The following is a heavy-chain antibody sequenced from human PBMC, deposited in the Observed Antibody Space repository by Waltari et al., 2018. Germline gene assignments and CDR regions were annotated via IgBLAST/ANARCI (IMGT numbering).Heavy chain of an antibody. V-gene: IGHV5-51*01. J-gene: IGHJ6*02. Sequence: EVQLEQSGAEVKQPGESLKIYCRGAGDTFASDWIVWVRQLPGKGLEWMGNIFPADSETRYSPSFQGQVTISADKSINTAFVHWISLKASDTATYFCARMAITADYYFSGLDVWGPGTTVTVSS. CDR1: GDTFASDW. CDR3: ARMAITADYYFSGLDV. CDR2: IFPADSET.